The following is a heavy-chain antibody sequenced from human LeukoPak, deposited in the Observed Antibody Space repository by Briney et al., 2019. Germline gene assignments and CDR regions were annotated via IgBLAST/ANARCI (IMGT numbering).Heavy chain of an antibody. Sequence: GGSLRLSCAASGFTFSSCSMNWVRQAPGKGLEWVSYISSSSSTIYYADSVKGRFTISRDNAKNSLYLQMNSLRAEDTAVYYCARDTWIHDPYSGYDSETRMYYFDYWGQGTLVTVSS. CDR3: ARDTWIHDPYSGYDSETRMYYFDY. J-gene: IGHJ4*02. CDR1: GFTFSSCS. CDR2: ISSSSSTI. V-gene: IGHV3-48*01. D-gene: IGHD5-12*01.